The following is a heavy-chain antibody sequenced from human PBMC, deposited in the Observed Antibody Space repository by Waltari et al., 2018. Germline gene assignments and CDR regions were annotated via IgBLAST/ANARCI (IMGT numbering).Heavy chain of an antibody. D-gene: IGHD2-2*01. CDR2: ISSGGHTT. CDR3: AQGLSYCSGTSCFNWFDP. V-gene: IGHV3-23*01. J-gene: IGHJ5*02. Sequence: EMQLLESGGGWVQPGGSLRLSCVSSRVPFHGYYCNGVRQAPGKGLEWVSGISSGGHTTYYADSVKGRFTSSRDNSKKTLYLQMESLRAEDTGVYYCAQGLSYCSGTSCFNWFDPWGQGTPVTVSS. CDR1: RVPFHGYY.